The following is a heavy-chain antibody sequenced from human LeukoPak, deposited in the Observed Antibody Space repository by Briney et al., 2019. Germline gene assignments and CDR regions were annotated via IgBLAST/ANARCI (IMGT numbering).Heavy chain of an antibody. D-gene: IGHD3-10*01. CDR1: GYTLTELS. J-gene: IGHJ6*02. Sequence: GASVKVSCKVSGYTLTELSMHWVRQAPGKGLEWMGGFDPEDGETIYAQKFQGRVTMTTDTSTSTGYMELRSLRSDDTAVYYCARDQLRYYGSGSYYSDMDVWGQGTTVTVSS. V-gene: IGHV1-24*01. CDR3: ARDQLRYYGSGSYYSDMDV. CDR2: FDPEDGET.